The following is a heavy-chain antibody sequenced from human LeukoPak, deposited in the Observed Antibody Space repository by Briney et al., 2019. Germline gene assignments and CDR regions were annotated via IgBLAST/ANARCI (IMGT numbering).Heavy chain of an antibody. V-gene: IGHV1-69*10. CDR3: ARADTAMAYFDY. CDR1: GGTFSSYA. Sequence: SVKVSCKASGGTFSSYAISWVRQAPGQGLEWMGGIIPIFGIANYAQKFQGRVTITADKSTSTAYMELSSLRSEDTAVYYCARADTAMAYFDYWGQGTLVTVSS. J-gene: IGHJ4*02. CDR2: IIPIFGIA. D-gene: IGHD5-18*01.